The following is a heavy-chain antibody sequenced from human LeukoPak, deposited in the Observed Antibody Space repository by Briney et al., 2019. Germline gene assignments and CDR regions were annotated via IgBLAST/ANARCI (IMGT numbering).Heavy chain of an antibody. CDR2: IYTSGST. CDR3: ARSSSWFPLFDY. Sequence: PSETLSLTCTVSGGSISSGSYYWSWIRQPAGKGLEWIGRIYTSGSTNYNPSLKSRVTISVDTSKNQFSLKLSSVTAADTAVYYCARSSSWFPLFDYRGQGTLVTVSS. J-gene: IGHJ4*02. CDR1: GGSISSGSYY. D-gene: IGHD6-13*01. V-gene: IGHV4-61*02.